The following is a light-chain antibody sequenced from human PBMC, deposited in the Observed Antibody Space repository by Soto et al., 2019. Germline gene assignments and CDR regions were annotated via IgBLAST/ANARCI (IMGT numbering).Light chain of an antibody. CDR1: SSDVGGYKY. CDR2: AVS. Sequence: QSALTQPASVSGSPGQSITISCTGTSSDVGGYKYVAWYQQFPGKSPKLMIYAVSDRPPGVSDRFSGSKSGITASLTISGLQTEDEADYYCISYTDRQSYLFGTGTKVTVL. J-gene: IGLJ1*01. V-gene: IGLV2-14*03. CDR3: ISYTDRQSYL.